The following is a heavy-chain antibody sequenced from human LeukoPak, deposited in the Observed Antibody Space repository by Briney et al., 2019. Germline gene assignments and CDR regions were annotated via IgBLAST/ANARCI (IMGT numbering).Heavy chain of an antibody. V-gene: IGHV3-23*01. CDR3: AKDPSYE. CDR1: GFSFSGYW. CDR2: ISGGGGGT. Sequence: PGGSLRLSCAASGFSFSGYWMSWVRQAPGKGLEWVSGISGGGGGTTSYADSVKGRFTISRDNSKNTLFLQMNSLRADDTAVYYCAKDPSYEWGQGTLVTVSS. D-gene: IGHD3-22*01. J-gene: IGHJ4*02.